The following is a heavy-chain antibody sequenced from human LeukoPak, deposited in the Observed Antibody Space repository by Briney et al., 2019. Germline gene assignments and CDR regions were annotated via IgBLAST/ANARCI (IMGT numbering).Heavy chain of an antibody. J-gene: IGHJ5*02. CDR3: ARRGYYDILTGYSPFNWFDP. D-gene: IGHD3-9*01. V-gene: IGHV5-51*01. CDR2: IYPGDSDT. CDR1: GYSFTSNW. Sequence: GESLKISCKGSGYSFTSNWIGWVRQMPGKGLEWMGIIYPGDSDTRYSPSFQGQVTMSADKSISTAYLQWSSLKALDTAMYYCARRGYYDILTGYSPFNWFDPWGQGTLVTVSS.